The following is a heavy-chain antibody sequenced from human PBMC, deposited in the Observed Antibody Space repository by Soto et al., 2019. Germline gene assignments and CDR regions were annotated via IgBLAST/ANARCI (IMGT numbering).Heavy chain of an antibody. CDR2: INPNSGGT. J-gene: IGHJ6*02. CDR1: GYTFTGYY. D-gene: IGHD2-21*02. CDR3: AREDIVVVTAIQVGMDV. V-gene: IGHV1-2*02. Sequence: ASVKVSCKASGYTFTGYYMHWVRQAPGQGLEWMGWINPNSGGTNYAQKFRGRVTMTRDTSISTAYMELSRLRSDDTAVYYCAREDIVVVTAIQVGMDVWGQGTTVTVSS.